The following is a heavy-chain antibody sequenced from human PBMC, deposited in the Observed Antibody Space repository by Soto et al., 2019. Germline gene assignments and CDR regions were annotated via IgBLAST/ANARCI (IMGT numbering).Heavy chain of an antibody. J-gene: IGHJ5*02. CDR2: IIPMYGPA. CDR3: ARVPSMARGVIVNWFAP. Sequence: QVPLVQSGAEVKKPGSSVTVSCKASGGTFSSYAIHWVRQAPGQVREWMGGIIPMYGPAKYARRFQGRVTIIADESTTPVNMELTSLTAQDTAVYYCARVPSMARGVIVNWFAPWGHGTLV. V-gene: IGHV1-69*01. CDR1: GGTFSSYA. D-gene: IGHD3-10*01.